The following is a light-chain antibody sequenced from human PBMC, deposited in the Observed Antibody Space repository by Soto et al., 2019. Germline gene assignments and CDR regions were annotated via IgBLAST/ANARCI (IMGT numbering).Light chain of an antibody. CDR2: DVS. CDR3: SSYTSSSTLYV. Sequence: QSALTQPASVSGSPGQSITISCTGTSSDIGAYNYVSWYQQHPGKAPKLMLYDVSNRPSGVSNRFSGSKSGNTASLTISGLQAEDEADYYCSSYTSSSTLYVFGTGTKVTVL. V-gene: IGLV2-14*01. CDR1: SSDIGAYNY. J-gene: IGLJ1*01.